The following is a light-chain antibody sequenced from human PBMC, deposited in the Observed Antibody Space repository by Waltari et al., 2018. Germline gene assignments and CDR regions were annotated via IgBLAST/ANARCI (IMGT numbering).Light chain of an antibody. V-gene: IGLV2-14*02. CDR1: SSDVGTYNS. J-gene: IGLJ1*01. CDR3: SSYTGWIYV. CDR2: EVN. Sequence: QSALTQPASVSGSPGQSITIPCPGTSSDVGTYNSVSWYQHPPGKGPKLIIYEVNKRSSGVSNRVSGSKSGNTASLTISGLQTEDEADYYCSSYTGWIYVFGSGTKVTVL.